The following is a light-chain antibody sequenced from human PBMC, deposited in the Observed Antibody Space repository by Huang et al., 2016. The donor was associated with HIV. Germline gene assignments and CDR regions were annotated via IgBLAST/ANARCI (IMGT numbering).Light chain of an antibody. Sequence: VIWMPQSPSLLAASTGDRVTITCRVSQDITTYLAWYQQKPGRAPTLIVHGACTLRNGVSSRFSATGSRTDFTLTINCLQSEDFATYYCQQYSMFPYTFGPGTKLELK. CDR2: GAC. CDR1: QDITTY. CDR3: QQYSMFPYT. J-gene: IGKJ2*01. V-gene: IGKV1D-8*01.